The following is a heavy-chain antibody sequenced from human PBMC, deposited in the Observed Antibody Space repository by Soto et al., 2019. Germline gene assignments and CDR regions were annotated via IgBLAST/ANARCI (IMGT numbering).Heavy chain of an antibody. J-gene: IGHJ6*02. D-gene: IGHD2-8*01. CDR2: IIPILGIA. V-gene: IGHV1-69*02. CDR3: ARLLVLDYYYGMDV. Sequence: QVQLVQSGAEVKKPGSSVKVSCKASGGTFSSYTISWVRQAPGQGLEWMGRIIPILGIANYAQKFQDRVTINADKSKSPAYMELNRLRSEETAVYYCARLLVLDYYYGMDVWGQGTTVTVSS. CDR1: GGTFSSYT.